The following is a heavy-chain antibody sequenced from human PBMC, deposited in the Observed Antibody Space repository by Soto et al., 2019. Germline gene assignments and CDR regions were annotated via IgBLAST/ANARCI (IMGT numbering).Heavy chain of an antibody. J-gene: IGHJ3*02. V-gene: IGHV3-30-3*01. CDR3: AREGYYDSSGYYQAFAAFDI. CDR1: GCTFSSYA. D-gene: IGHD3-22*01. Sequence: GGSLRLSCAASGCTFSSYAMHWVRQAPGKGLEWVAVISYDGSNKYYADSVKGRFTISRDNSKDTLYLQMNSLRAEDTAVYYCAREGYYDSSGYYQAFAAFDIWGQGTMVTVS. CDR2: ISYDGSNK.